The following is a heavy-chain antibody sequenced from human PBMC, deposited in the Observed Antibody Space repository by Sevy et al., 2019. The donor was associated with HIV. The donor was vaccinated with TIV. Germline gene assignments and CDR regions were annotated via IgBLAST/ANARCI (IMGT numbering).Heavy chain of an antibody. Sequence: GGSLRLSCAASGFTFSSYSMNWVRQAPGKGLEWVSSISSSSSYMYYVDSVKGRFTISRDNAKNSLYLQMNSLRAEDTAVYYCARDGRGYSYGYPYYYYYGMDVWGQGTTVTVSS. CDR3: ARDGRGYSYGYPYYYYYGMDV. V-gene: IGHV3-21*01. CDR1: GFTFSSYS. D-gene: IGHD5-18*01. CDR2: ISSSSSYM. J-gene: IGHJ6*02.